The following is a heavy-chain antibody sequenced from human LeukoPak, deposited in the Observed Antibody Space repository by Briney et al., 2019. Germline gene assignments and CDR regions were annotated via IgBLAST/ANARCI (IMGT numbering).Heavy chain of an antibody. CDR1: GFTFSSYS. CDR2: ISSSSSYI. CDR3: ARDALDRSGDLTLYYMDV. J-gene: IGHJ6*03. V-gene: IGHV3-21*01. D-gene: IGHD3-10*01. Sequence: PGGSLRLSCAASGFTFSSYSMNWVRQAPGKGLEWVSSISSSSSYIYYADSVKGRFTISRDNAKNSLYLQMNSLRAEDTAVYYCARDALDRSGDLTLYYMDVWGKGTPVTVPS.